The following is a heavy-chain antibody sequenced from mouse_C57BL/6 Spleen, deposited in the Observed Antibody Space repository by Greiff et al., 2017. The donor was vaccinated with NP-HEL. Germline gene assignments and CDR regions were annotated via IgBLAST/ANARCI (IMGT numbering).Heavy chain of an antibody. CDR2: IYPRSGNT. V-gene: IGHV1-81*01. J-gene: IGHJ4*01. Sequence: VKLQQSGAELARPGASVKLSCKASGYTFTSYGISWVKQRTGQGLEWIGEIYPRSGNTYYNEKFKGKATLTADKSSSTAYMELRSLTSEDSAVYFCARAGALYGDYAMDYWGQGTSVTVSS. CDR3: ARAGALYGDYAMDY. D-gene: IGHD1-1*01. CDR1: GYTFTSYG.